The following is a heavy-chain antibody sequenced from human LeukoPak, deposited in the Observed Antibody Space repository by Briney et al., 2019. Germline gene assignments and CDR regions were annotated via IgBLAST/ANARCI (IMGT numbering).Heavy chain of an antibody. V-gene: IGHV3-48*03. D-gene: IGHD3-3*01. CDR2: ISSSGSTI. Sequence: GGSLRLSCAASGFTFSSYEMNWVRQAPGKGLEWVSYISSSGSTIYYADSVKGRFTISRDNAKNSLYLQMNSLRAEDTAVYYCARVGARDYDFWSGYYFDYWGQGTLVTVSS. CDR3: ARVGARDYDFWSGYYFDY. CDR1: GFTFSSYE. J-gene: IGHJ4*02.